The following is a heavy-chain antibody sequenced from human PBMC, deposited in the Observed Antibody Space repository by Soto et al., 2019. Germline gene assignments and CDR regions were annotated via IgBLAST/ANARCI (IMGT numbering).Heavy chain of an antibody. CDR2: ISAYNGNT. V-gene: IGHV1-18*01. CDR3: ARARPVVITTGFDY. J-gene: IGHJ4*02. Sequence: ASVKVPCKASGYTFTSYGISWVRQAPGQGLEWMGWISAYNGNTNYAQKLQGRVTMTTDTSTSTAYMELRSLRSDDTAVYYCARARPVVITTGFDYWGQGTLVTVS. CDR1: GYTFTSYG. D-gene: IGHD3-22*01.